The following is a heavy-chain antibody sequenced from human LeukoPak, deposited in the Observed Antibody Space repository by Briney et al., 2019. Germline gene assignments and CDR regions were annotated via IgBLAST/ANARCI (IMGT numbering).Heavy chain of an antibody. D-gene: IGHD6-13*01. V-gene: IGHV3-48*03. Sequence: GGSLRLSCAGSGFPFRSYEMNWGRQAPGKGLEWVSYLSSSGSTIYYADSVKGRFTISRDNARNSLYLQMNSLRAEDTAVYFCAHIPEYSSSWFFDYWGQGTLVTVSS. CDR3: AHIPEYSSSWFFDY. CDR2: LSSSGSTI. CDR1: GFPFRSYE. J-gene: IGHJ4*02.